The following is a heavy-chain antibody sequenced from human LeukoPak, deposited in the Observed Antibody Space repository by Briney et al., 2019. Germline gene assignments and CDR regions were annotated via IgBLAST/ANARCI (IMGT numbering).Heavy chain of an antibody. J-gene: IGHJ3*02. Sequence: GGSLRLSCATSGFTLSSNYMSSVPQAPPKGLELVSVIYSDRSTYYADSVKGRFTIYRDNSKNTLYLQMNSLRAEDTAVYYCARVKTAMVDDAFDIWGQGTMVTVSS. CDR1: GFTLSSNY. D-gene: IGHD5-18*01. CDR2: IYSDRST. V-gene: IGHV3-53*01. CDR3: ARVKTAMVDDAFDI.